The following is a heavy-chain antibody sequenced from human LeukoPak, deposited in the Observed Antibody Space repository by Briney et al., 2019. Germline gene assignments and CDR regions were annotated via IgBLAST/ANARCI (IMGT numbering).Heavy chain of an antibody. CDR1: GGSFSGYY. J-gene: IGHJ6*03. V-gene: IGHV4-34*01. CDR3: ARGGGYSYGTHYYYYMDV. Sequence: PSETLSLTCAVYGGSFSGYYWSWIRQPPGKGLEWIGEINHSGSTNYNPSLKSRVTISVDTSKNQFSLKLSSVTAADTAVYYCARGGGYSYGTHYYYYMDVWGKGTTVTISS. D-gene: IGHD5-18*01. CDR2: INHSGST.